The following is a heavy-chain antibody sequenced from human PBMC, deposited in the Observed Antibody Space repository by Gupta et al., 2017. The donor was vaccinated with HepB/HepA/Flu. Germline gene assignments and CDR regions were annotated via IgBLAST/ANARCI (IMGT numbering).Heavy chain of an antibody. CDR3: TRRSNYYMDV. CDR1: GFSLSVYS. Sequence: EVQLVESGGGPVQPGGSLNLSCAVSGFSLSVYSMHWVRQAPGKGLEWVGRIRSRADSYATAYAASVNGRFTISRFDAKNTAYLQMDSLKSEDTAVYYCTRRSNYYMDVWGKGTTVTVSS. J-gene: IGHJ6*03. V-gene: IGHV3-73*02. CDR2: IRSRADSYAT. D-gene: IGHD3-10*01.